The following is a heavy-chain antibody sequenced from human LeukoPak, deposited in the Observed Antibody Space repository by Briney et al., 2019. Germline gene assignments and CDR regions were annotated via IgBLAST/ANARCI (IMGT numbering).Heavy chain of an antibody. J-gene: IGHJ6*02. CDR2: IRSKANSYAT. V-gene: IGHV3-73*01. Sequence: PGGSLRLSCAASGFTFSGSAMHWVRQASGKGLECGGRIRSKANSYATAYASSVEGRFTISRDDSKNTAYLQMNSLKTEDTAVYYCTGKQDIVVDYYYYYYGMDVWGQGTTVTVSS. CDR1: GFTFSGSA. CDR3: TGKQDIVVDYYYYYYGMDV. D-gene: IGHD2-2*01.